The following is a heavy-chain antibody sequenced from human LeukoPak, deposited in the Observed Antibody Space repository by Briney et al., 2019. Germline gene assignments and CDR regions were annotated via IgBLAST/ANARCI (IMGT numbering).Heavy chain of an antibody. D-gene: IGHD3-10*01. CDR1: GYTFTSYA. CDR3: ASALTTYYASGSYWRD. V-gene: IGHV7-4-1*02. J-gene: IGHJ4*02. Sequence: GASVKVSCKASGYTFTSYAMNWVRQAPGQGLEWMGWINTYTGNPTYAQGFTGRFVFSLDTSVSTAYLQISSLKAEDTAVYYCASALTTYYASGSYWRDWGQGTLVTVSS. CDR2: INTYTGNP.